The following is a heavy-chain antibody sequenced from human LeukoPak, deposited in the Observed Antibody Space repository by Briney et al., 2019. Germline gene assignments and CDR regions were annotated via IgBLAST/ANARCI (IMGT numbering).Heavy chain of an antibody. Sequence: PSETLSLTCTVSGGSISSGDYYWSWIRQPPGKGLEWIGYIYYSGSTYYNPSLKSRVTISVDTSKNQFSLKLSSVTAADTAVYYCARGFASGDYGADWGQGTLVTVSS. CDR1: GGSISSGDYY. D-gene: IGHD4-17*01. CDR2: IYYSGST. V-gene: IGHV4-30-4*01. CDR3: ARGFASGDYGAD. J-gene: IGHJ4*02.